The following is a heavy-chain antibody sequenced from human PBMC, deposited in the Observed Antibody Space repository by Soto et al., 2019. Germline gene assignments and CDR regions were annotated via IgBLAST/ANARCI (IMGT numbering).Heavy chain of an antibody. CDR3: AKERVAGTDYYYGMDV. V-gene: IGHV3-30*18. CDR1: GCTFSSYG. D-gene: IGHD6-19*01. Sequence: GGSLRLSCAASGCTFSSYGMHWVRQAPGKGLEWVAVISYDGSNKYYADSVKGRFTISRDNSKNTLYLQMNSLRAEDTAVYYCAKERVAGTDYYYGMDVWGQGTTVTVSS. CDR2: ISYDGSNK. J-gene: IGHJ6*02.